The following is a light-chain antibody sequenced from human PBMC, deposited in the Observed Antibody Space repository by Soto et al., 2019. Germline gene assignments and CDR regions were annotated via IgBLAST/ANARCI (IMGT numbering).Light chain of an antibody. CDR2: GAS. J-gene: IGKJ4*01. Sequence: EIVLTQSPGTLSLSPGEGATLSCRASQSVSSSYLAWYQQKPGQAPRLLIYGASTRATGIPDRFSGTGSGTDFTLTISRLEPEDFAVYYCQQYGNSTLTFGGGTKVDIK. CDR1: QSVSSSY. CDR3: QQYGNSTLT. V-gene: IGKV3-20*01.